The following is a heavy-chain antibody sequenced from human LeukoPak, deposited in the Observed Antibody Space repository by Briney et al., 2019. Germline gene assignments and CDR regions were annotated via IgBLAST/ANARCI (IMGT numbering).Heavy chain of an antibody. Sequence: SVKVSCKASGGTFSSYTISWVRQAPGQGLEWMGRIIPILGMANYAQKFQGRVTITADKSTSTAYMELSSLRSEDTAVYYCAGSTFGGVIVLIDYWGQGTLVTVSS. D-gene: IGHD3-16*02. CDR3: AGSTFGGVIVLIDY. J-gene: IGHJ4*02. CDR2: IIPILGMA. V-gene: IGHV1-69*02. CDR1: GGTFSSYT.